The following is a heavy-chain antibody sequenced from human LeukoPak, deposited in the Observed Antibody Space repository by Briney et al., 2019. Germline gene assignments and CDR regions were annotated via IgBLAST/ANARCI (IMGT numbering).Heavy chain of an antibody. CDR2: ISPSGDIT. CDR3: AKDPTGTTFSRPPLDV. D-gene: IGHD1-7*01. J-gene: IGHJ6*04. CDR1: GFTFSNHG. Sequence: GGSLRLSCAASGFTFSNHGMNWVRQAPGKGLEWVSGISPSGDITYYADSVKGRFTISRDNSKNTLYLEVISLTAEDTAVYYCAKDPTGTTFSRPPLDVWGKGTTVTVSS. V-gene: IGHV3-23*01.